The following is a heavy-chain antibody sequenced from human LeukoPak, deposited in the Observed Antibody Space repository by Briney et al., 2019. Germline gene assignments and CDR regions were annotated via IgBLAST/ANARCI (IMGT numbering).Heavy chain of an antibody. V-gene: IGHV3-30*18. Sequence: GGSLRLSCAASGFIFRSYGMHWVRQAPGKGLEWVAVISYDGSNKYYADSVKGRFTISRDNSKNTLYLQMNSLRAQDTAVYYCAKFESYDYDSSAYSLDYWGQGTLVTVSS. CDR2: ISYDGSNK. CDR1: GFIFRSYG. CDR3: AKFESYDYDSSAYSLDY. J-gene: IGHJ4*02. D-gene: IGHD3-22*01.